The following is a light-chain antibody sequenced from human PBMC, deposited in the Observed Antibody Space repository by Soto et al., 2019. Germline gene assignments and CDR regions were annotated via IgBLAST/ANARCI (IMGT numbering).Light chain of an antibody. Sequence: SVLTQPPSASGSPGQSVTISCTGTPSDVGGYLSVSWYQQHPGKAPKLIIFEVSRRPSGVPDRFSASKSGSTAFLTVSGLQAEDEAEYYCSSYAGFNNYLFGRGTKATFL. CDR3: SSYAGFNNYL. J-gene: IGLJ1*01. CDR2: EVS. CDR1: PSDVGGYLS. V-gene: IGLV2-8*01.